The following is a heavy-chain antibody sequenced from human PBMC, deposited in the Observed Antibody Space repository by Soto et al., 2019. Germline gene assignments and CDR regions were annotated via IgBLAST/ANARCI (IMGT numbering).Heavy chain of an antibody. CDR2: INSDESGT. V-gene: IGHV3-74*01. J-gene: IGHJ5*02. CDR1: GFTFSSYW. D-gene: IGHD3-22*01. Sequence: GGSLRLSCAASGFTFSSYWMHWVRQAPGKGLVWVSRINSDESGTSYADSAKGRFTISRENAKNTLYLQMNSLRAEDTAVYYCARGYHYDSSGPDQWGQGPLVTVSS. CDR3: ARGYHYDSSGPDQ.